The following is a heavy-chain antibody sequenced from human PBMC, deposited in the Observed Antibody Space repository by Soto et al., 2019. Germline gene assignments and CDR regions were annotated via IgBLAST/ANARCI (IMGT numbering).Heavy chain of an antibody. V-gene: IGHV3-30-3*01. CDR3: ARDLRFVADYYFDY. D-gene: IGHD3-16*01. CDR1: GFAFSRYA. J-gene: IGHJ4*02. CDR2: IASDGRDK. Sequence: GGSLRLSCAASGFAFSRYAMHWVRQTPGKGLDWVAVIASDGRDKHHADSVKGRFTISRDNSQNTLYLQMDGLRPEDTAVYYCARDLRFVADYYFDYWGQGTLVTVSS.